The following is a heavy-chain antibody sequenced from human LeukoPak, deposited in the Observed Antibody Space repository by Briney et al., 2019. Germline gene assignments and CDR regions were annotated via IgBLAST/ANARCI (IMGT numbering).Heavy chain of an antibody. J-gene: IGHJ4*02. V-gene: IGHV4-39*01. CDR3: AASGMTTVTFFDN. D-gene: IGHD4-17*01. CDR1: GDSITSSSYY. CDR2: VYSYSGST. Sequence: SETLSLTCTVTGDSITSSSYYWGWIRLPPGMGLEWIGTVYSYSGSTYYNPSLKSRVTVSVDTSKNQFSLKVTSVTATDTAIYYCAASGMTTVTFFDNWGQGTLVTVSS.